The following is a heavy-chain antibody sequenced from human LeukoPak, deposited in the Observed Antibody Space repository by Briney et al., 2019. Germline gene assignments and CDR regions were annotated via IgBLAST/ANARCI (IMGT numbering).Heavy chain of an antibody. Sequence: GASVKVSCKASGYIFTSYYMHWVRQAPGQGLEWMGIINPSGGSTNYAQKFQGRGTMTRDTSTSTVYMELSSLRSEDTAVYYCARVLIDILTGNGGFDPWGQGTLVTVSS. CDR2: INPSGGST. D-gene: IGHD3-9*01. J-gene: IGHJ5*02. V-gene: IGHV1-46*01. CDR3: ARVLIDILTGNGGFDP. CDR1: GYIFTSYY.